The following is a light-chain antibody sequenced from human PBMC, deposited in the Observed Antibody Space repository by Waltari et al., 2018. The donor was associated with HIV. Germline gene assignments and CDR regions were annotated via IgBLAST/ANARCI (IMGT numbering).Light chain of an antibody. Sequence: EIVMLQSPATLSVSPGERATLSCRASQSVSSKLAWYQQKPGQAPRLLIYGASTRSTGIPGRFSGSESGTEFILIISSLQSEDCAVYYCQQYYKWPLTFGQGTRLEIK. CDR3: QQYYKWPLT. CDR2: GAS. J-gene: IGKJ5*01. V-gene: IGKV3D-15*01. CDR1: QSVSSK.